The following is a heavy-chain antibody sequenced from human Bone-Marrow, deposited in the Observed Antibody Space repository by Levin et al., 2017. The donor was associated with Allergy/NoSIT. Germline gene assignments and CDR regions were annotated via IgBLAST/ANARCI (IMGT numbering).Heavy chain of an antibody. CDR3: AKSRYSYYFDY. D-gene: IGHD5-18*01. Sequence: SCAASGFTFSSYDMHWVRQAPGKGLEWVAGISYDGTNKYYADSVKGRFTISRDNSKNMLYLQMNSLRAEDTAVYYCAKSRYSYYFDYWGQGTLVTVSS. V-gene: IGHV3-30*18. CDR2: ISYDGTNK. CDR1: GFTFSSYD. J-gene: IGHJ4*02.